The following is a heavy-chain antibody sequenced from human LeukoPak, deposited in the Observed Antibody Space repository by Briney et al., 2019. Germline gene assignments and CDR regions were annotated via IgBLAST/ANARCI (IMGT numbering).Heavy chain of an antibody. D-gene: IGHD6-19*01. CDR1: EFTVSSNY. CDR3: ARDLKTSGWYGDFDY. J-gene: IGHJ4*02. V-gene: IGHV3-53*01. CDR2: IFSGGST. Sequence: GGSLRLSCVASEFTVSSNYMSWVRQAPGKGLEWVSAIFSGGSTFYADSVTGRFTISRDNSKNTVYLEMNSLRAEDTAVYYCARDLKTSGWYGDFDYWGQGTLVTVSS.